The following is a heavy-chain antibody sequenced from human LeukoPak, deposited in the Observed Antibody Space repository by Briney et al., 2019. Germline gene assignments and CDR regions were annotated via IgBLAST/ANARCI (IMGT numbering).Heavy chain of an antibody. CDR2: IGSDENR. Sequence: GGSLRLSCTASGFTFSGNAMGWVRQAPGKGREWVSGIGSDENRLYADSVKGRFTISRDNSKNTLYLQMNGLRVEDTAVYYCAKDVIHWSFDHWGQGALVTVSS. CDR1: GFTFSGNA. V-gene: IGHV3-23*01. J-gene: IGHJ4*02. D-gene: IGHD2-8*02. CDR3: AKDVIHWSFDH.